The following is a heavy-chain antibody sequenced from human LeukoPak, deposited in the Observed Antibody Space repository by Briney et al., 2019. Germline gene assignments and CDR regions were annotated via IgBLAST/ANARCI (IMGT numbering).Heavy chain of an antibody. D-gene: IGHD1-26*01. Sequence: GGSLRLSCAASGFTFSGSAMHWVRQASGKGLEWVGRIRSKAHSYATAYAASVKGRFTISRDDSKNTAYLQMNSLRAEDTAVYYCARDPYSGSYGNYYYYFMDVWGKGTTVTISS. CDR3: ARDPYSGSYGNYYYYFMDV. CDR2: IRSKAHSYAT. CDR1: GFTFSGSA. V-gene: IGHV3-73*01. J-gene: IGHJ6*03.